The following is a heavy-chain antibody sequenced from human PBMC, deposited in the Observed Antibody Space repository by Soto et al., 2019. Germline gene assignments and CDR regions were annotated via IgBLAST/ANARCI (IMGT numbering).Heavy chain of an antibody. J-gene: IGHJ4*02. V-gene: IGHV4-59*01. CDR3: ARSRYSGYDSVDY. CDR2: IYYSGST. CDR1: GGSISSYY. Sequence: QVQLQESGPGLVKPSETLSLTCTVSGGSISSYYWSWIRQPPGKGLEWIGYIYYSGSTNYNPSLKRRVPISVDTSKNQVSLKLRSVTAADTAVYYCARSRYSGYDSVDYWGQGTLVTVSS. D-gene: IGHD5-12*01.